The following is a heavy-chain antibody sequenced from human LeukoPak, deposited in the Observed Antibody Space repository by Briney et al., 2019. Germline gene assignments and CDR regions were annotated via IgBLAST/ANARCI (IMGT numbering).Heavy chain of an antibody. J-gene: IGHJ4*02. Sequence: SETLSLTCAVYGGSFSGYYWSWIRQPPGKGLEWIGEINHSGSTNYNPSLKSRVTISVDTSKNQFSLKLSSVTAADTAVYYCARDRGYCGGDCYGNYFDYWGQGTLVIVSS. D-gene: IGHD2-21*02. CDR1: GGSFSGYY. V-gene: IGHV4-34*01. CDR3: ARDRGYCGGDCYGNYFDY. CDR2: INHSGST.